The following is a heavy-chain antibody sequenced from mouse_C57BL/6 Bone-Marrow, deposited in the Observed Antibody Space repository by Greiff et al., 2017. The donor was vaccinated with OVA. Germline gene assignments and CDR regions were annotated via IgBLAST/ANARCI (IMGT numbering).Heavy chain of an antibody. CDR2: ISYDGSN. CDR1: GYSITSGYY. D-gene: IGHD1-1*01. J-gene: IGHJ3*01. CDR3: ARDRRYFAY. Sequence: EVKLQESGPGLVKPSQSLSLTCSVTGYSITSGYYWNWIRQFPGNKLEWMGYISYDGSNNYNPSLKNRISITRDTSKNQFFLKLNSVTTEDTATYYCARDRRYFAYWGQGTLVTVSA. V-gene: IGHV3-6*01.